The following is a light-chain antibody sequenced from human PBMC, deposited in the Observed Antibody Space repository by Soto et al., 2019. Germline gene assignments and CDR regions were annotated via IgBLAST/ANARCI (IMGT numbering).Light chain of an antibody. CDR3: SSYTSSSTVV. CDR1: SSDVGGYNY. J-gene: IGLJ2*01. V-gene: IGLV2-14*01. Sequence: QSALTQPASVSGSPGQSITISCTGTSSDVGGYNYVSWYQQHPGKAPKLMIYDVSNRPSGASNRFSGSKCGNTASLTISGLQAEDEADYYCSSYTSSSTVVFGGGTKLTVL. CDR2: DVS.